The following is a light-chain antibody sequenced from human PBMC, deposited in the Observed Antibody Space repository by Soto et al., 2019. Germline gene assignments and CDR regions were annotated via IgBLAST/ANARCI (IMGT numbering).Light chain of an antibody. CDR3: FSYAGPRALV. CDR2: EVI. CDR1: SSDVGSYDL. J-gene: IGLJ2*01. Sequence: QSALTQPASVSGSPGQSITISCTGTSSDVGSYDLVSWYQHHPGKAPKLIIYEVIKRPSGVSNRFSGSKSGNTASLTISGLQAEDEADYYCFSYAGPRALVLGGGTKVTVL. V-gene: IGLV2-23*02.